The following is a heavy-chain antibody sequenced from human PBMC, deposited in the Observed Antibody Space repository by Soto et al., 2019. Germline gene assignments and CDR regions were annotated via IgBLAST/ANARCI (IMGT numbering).Heavy chain of an antibody. CDR2: IYASGSP. CDR3: ARGVGSSPPQY. V-gene: IGHV4-59*02. CDR1: GVSASGYY. Sequence: SETLSLTCTISGVSASGYYLSWIRQATGQGLEWIGYIYASGSPYYNPSLRSRVTISADTSKNQICLKLTSPTAADTAVYYCARGVGSSPPQYWGRGTLVTVSS. D-gene: IGHD1-26*01. J-gene: IGHJ4*02.